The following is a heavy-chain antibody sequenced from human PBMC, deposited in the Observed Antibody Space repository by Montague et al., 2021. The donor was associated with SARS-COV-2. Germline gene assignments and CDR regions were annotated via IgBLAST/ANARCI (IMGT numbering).Heavy chain of an antibody. D-gene: IGHD3-22*01. Sequence: SETLSLTCTVSGGSISSYYWSWIRQPPGKGLEWIANIYYSGSTXXXPSXXXRVTISVDTSKNQFSLKLSSVTAADTAVYYCARVPPVGDDSSGYYSGGFDYWGQGTLVTVSS. CDR3: ARVPPVGDDSSGYYSGGFDY. J-gene: IGHJ4*02. CDR2: IYYSGST. V-gene: IGHV4-59*01. CDR1: GGSISSYY.